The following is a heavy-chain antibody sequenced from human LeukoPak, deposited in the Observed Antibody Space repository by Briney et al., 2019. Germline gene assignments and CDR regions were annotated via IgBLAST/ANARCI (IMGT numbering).Heavy chain of an antibody. CDR1: GYTFTGYY. CDR3: ARAPPRYFDRLLTSFDY. CDR2: INPNSGGT. D-gene: IGHD3-9*01. V-gene: IGHV1-2*02. J-gene: IGHJ4*02. Sequence: GASVKVSCKASGYTFTGYYMHWVRQAPGQGLEWMGWINPNSGGTNYAQKFQGRVTMTRDTSISTAYMELSRLRSDDTAVYYCARAPPRYFDRLLTSFDYWGQGTLVTVSS.